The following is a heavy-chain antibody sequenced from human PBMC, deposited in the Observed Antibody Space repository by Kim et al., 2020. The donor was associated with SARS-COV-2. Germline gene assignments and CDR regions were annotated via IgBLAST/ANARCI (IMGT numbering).Heavy chain of an antibody. J-gene: IGHJ2*01. Sequence: RYSPSFQGQVTISADKSISTAYLQWSSLKASDTAMYYCARQDSSGWYFDLWGRGTLVTVSS. V-gene: IGHV5-51*01. D-gene: IGHD6-19*01. CDR3: ARQDSSGWYFDL.